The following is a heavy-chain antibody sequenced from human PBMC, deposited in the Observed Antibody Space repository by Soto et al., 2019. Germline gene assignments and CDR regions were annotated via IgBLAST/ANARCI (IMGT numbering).Heavy chain of an antibody. CDR1: GGSISSSSYY. CDR3: AIVPAAPYNWFDP. J-gene: IGHJ5*02. Sequence: PSETLSLTCTVSGGSISSSSYYWGWIRQPPGKGLEWIGSIYYSGSTYYNPSLKSRVTISVDTSKNQFSLKLSSVTAADTAVYYCAIVPAAPYNWFDPWGQGTLVTVSS. D-gene: IGHD2-2*01. V-gene: IGHV4-39*01. CDR2: IYYSGST.